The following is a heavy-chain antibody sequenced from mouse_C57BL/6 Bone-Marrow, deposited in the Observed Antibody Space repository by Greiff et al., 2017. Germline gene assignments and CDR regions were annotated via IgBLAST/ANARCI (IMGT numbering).Heavy chain of an antibody. D-gene: IGHD3-2*02. CDR1: GFNIKDDY. V-gene: IGHV14-4*01. CDR3: TTPRQLRHDFDY. J-gene: IGHJ2*01. Sequence: VQLQQSGAELVRPGASVKLSCTASGFNIKDDYMHWVKQRTEQGLEWIGWIDPENGATEYASKFQGKATIPADTSSNTAYLQLSSLTSEDTAVDYCTTPRQLRHDFDYWGQGTTLTVSS. CDR2: IDPENGAT.